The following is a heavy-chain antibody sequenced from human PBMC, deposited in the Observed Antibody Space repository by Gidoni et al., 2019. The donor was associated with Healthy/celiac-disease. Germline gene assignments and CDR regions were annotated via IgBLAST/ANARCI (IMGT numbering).Heavy chain of an antibody. CDR3: AKDFPRINYYGSGKGAFDI. V-gene: IGHV3-23*01. CDR1: GFPFSIYA. D-gene: IGHD3-10*01. Sequence: EVQLLESGGGLVQPGGSLRLSCAASGFPFSIYAMSWVRQAPGKGLEWGSAISGSGGSTYYADSVKGRFTISRDNSKNTLYLQMNSLRAEDTAVYYCAKDFPRINYYGSGKGAFDIWGQGTMVTVSS. CDR2: ISGSGGST. J-gene: IGHJ3*02.